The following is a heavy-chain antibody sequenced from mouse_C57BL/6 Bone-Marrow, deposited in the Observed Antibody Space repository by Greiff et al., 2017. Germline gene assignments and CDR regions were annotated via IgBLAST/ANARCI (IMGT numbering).Heavy chain of an antibody. CDR2: IRSKSNNYAT. Sequence: EVQVVESGGGLVQPKGSLKLSCAASGFSFNTYAMNWVRQAPGKGLEWVARIRSKSNNYATYYADSVKDRFTISRDDSESMLYLQMNNLKTEDTAMYYCVRGELTTVVAPDYAMDYWGQGTSGTVSS. J-gene: IGHJ4*01. V-gene: IGHV10-1*01. CDR1: GFSFNTYA. D-gene: IGHD1-1*01. CDR3: VRGELTTVVAPDYAMDY.